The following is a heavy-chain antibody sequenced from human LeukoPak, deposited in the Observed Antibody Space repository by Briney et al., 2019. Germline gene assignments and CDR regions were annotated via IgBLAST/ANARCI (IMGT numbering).Heavy chain of an antibody. D-gene: IGHD6-19*01. J-gene: IGHJ6*02. CDR1: GGSISSYY. V-gene: IGHV4-59*01. Sequence: PSETLSLTCTVSGGSISSYYWSWIRQPPGKGLEWIGYIYYSGSTNYNPSLKSRVTISVDTSKNQFSLKLSSVTAADTAVYYCARDPSSGWTGDYYYGMDVWGQGTTVSVSS. CDR2: IYYSGST. CDR3: ARDPSSGWTGDYYYGMDV.